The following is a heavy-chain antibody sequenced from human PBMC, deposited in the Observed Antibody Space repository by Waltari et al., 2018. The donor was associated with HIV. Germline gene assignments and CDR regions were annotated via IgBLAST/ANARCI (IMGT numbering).Heavy chain of an antibody. CDR2: INPGNGDT. Sequence: QVQLVQSGTEVRNPGASVTVACRTSGYTFGAYNLHWVRQAPGEGFEWVGWINPGNGDTDYAQKFQGWVTMTKGTSSNTVYLTLNRLRSDDTAIYYCSRSESSTWANLDIWGQGTLVSVSS. V-gene: IGHV1-2*04. D-gene: IGHD3-10*01. J-gene: IGHJ4*02. CDR3: SRSESSTWANLDI. CDR1: GYTFGAYN.